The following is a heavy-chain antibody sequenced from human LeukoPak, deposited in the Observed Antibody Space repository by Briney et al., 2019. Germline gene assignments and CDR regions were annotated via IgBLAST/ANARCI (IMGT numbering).Heavy chain of an antibody. Sequence: GGSLRLSCAASGFTFSDYWMSWVRQVPGKGLEWVANVGRDGSEKNYVDSVEGRFTISRDNAKKSLDLEMNSLRVEDTALYYCAKVGTWELQRVFENWGQGTLVTVSS. V-gene: IGHV3-7*01. CDR2: VGRDGSEK. CDR1: GFTFSDYW. J-gene: IGHJ4*02. CDR3: AKVGTWELQRVFEN. D-gene: IGHD1-26*01.